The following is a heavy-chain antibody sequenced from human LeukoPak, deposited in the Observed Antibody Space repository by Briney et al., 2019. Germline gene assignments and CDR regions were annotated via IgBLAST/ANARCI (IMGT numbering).Heavy chain of an antibody. D-gene: IGHD2-21*02. CDR3: ARDQGGAVVTPFDY. CDR2: INPKSGGT. V-gene: IGHV1-2*02. CDR1: GYTFSGYY. J-gene: IGHJ4*02. Sequence: ASVKVSCKASGYTFSGYYMHWVRQAPGQGPEWMGWINPKSGGTNFAQKFQGRVTMTRDTSINTAYMEVSGLTSDDTAVYYCARDQGGAVVTPFDYWGQGTLVTVSS.